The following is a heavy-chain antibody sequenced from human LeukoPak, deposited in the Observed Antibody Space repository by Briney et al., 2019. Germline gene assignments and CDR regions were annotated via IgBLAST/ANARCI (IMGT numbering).Heavy chain of an antibody. J-gene: IGHJ3*02. Sequence: ASVKVSCKASGGTFSSYAISWVRQAPGQGLEWMGRIIPIFGTANYAQKFQGRVTITTDESTSTAYMELSSLRSEDTAVYYCARVGVDTAMVDAFDIWGQGTMATASS. CDR2: IIPIFGTA. D-gene: IGHD5-18*01. CDR3: ARVGVDTAMVDAFDI. V-gene: IGHV1-69*05. CDR1: GGTFSSYA.